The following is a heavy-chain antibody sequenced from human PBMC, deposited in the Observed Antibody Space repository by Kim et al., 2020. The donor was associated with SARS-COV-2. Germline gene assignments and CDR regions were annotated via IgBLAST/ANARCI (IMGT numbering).Heavy chain of an antibody. V-gene: IGHV4-4*02. Sequence: SETLSLTCAVSGGSISSSNWWSWVRQPPGKGLEWIGEIYHSGSTNYNPSLKSRVTISVDKSKNQFSLKLSSVTAADTAVYYCARELSESLSQQTNDAFDIWGQGTMVTVSS. CDR1: GGSISSSNW. CDR3: ARELSESLSQQTNDAFDI. CDR2: IYHSGST. J-gene: IGHJ3*02. D-gene: IGHD3-3*01.